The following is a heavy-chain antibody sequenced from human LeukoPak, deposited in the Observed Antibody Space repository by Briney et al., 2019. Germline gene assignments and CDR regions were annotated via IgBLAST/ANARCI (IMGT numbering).Heavy chain of an antibody. CDR1: GFTFSDYG. V-gene: IGHV3-30*03. CDR3: ASALRGGSYPDAFDS. D-gene: IGHD1-26*01. Sequence: PGGSLRLSCEASGFTFSDYGMHWVRQAPGKGLEWVAVISWNGEVAFYADSVKGRFTISRDNSKNTLSVQMNSLRAEDTAVYYCASALRGGSYPDAFDSWGQGTMVTVSS. J-gene: IGHJ3*02. CDR2: ISWNGEVA.